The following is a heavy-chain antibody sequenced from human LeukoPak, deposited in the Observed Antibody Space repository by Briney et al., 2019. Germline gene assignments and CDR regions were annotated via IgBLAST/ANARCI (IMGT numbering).Heavy chain of an antibody. Sequence: KRGESLKISCKDSGHSFTSYWISWVRQMPGKGLEWMGRIDPSDSYTNYSPSFQGHVTISVDKSISTAYLQWTSLKSSDSAMYYCARRGYYYYGMDVWGQGNPGHRLL. CDR2: IDPSDSYT. J-gene: IGHJ6*02. CDR3: ARRGYYYYGMDV. CDR1: GHSFTSYW. D-gene: IGHD3-10*01. V-gene: IGHV5-10-1*01.